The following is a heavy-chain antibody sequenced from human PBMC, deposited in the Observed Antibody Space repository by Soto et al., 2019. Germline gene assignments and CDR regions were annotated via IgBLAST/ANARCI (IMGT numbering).Heavy chain of an antibody. CDR1: GFSLSTSGVG. J-gene: IGHJ3*02. CDR3: AHRALGTVSDAFDI. Sequence: PTLVNPTQTLTLTCTFSGFSLSTSGVGVGWIRQPPGKALEWLALIFWNDDKRYSPSLKSRLTITKDTSKNQVVLTMTNMDPVDTATYSCAHRALGTVSDAFDIWGQGTMVTVSS. CDR2: IFWNDDK. D-gene: IGHD2-21*02. V-gene: IGHV2-5*01.